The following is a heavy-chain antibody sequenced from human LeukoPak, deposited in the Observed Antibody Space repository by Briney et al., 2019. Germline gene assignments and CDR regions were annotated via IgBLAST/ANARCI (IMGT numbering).Heavy chain of an antibody. CDR1: GFTFDDYA. J-gene: IGHJ4*02. D-gene: IGHD3-22*01. CDR2: ISSNSGSI. Sequence: GRSLRLSCAASGFTFDDYAMHWVRQAPGKGLEWVSGISSNSGSIGYADSVKGRFTISRDNAKNSLYLQMNSLRAEDTALYYCAKDSSGTGAYYDDSSGNENVYFDYWGRESWSPSPQ. V-gene: IGHV3-9*01. CDR3: AKDSSGTGAYYDDSSGNENVYFDY.